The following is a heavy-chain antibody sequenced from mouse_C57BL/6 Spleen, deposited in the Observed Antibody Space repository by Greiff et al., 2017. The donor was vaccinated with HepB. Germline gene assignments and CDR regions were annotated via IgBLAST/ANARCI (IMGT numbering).Heavy chain of an antibody. CDR3: ARNFYYGSSYFYFDV. CDR1: GYTFTSYW. Sequence: QVQLQQPGAELVKPGASVKMSCKASGYTFTSYWITWVKQRPGQGLEWIGDINPNNGGTSYNQKFKGKATLTVDKSSSTAYMELRSLTSEDSAVYYCARNFYYGSSYFYFDVWGTGTTVTVSS. J-gene: IGHJ1*03. V-gene: IGHV1-55*01. CDR2: INPNNGGT. D-gene: IGHD1-1*01.